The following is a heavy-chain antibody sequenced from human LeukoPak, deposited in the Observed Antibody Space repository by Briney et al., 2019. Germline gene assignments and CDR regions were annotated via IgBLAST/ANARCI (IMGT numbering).Heavy chain of an antibody. CDR3: ARTSSWYYYYYMDV. CDR1: GYTFTGYY. J-gene: IGHJ6*03. V-gene: IGHV1-2*02. Sequence: ASVKVSCKASGYTFTGYYMHWVRQAPGQGLEWMGWINPNSGGTNYAQKFQGRVTMTRDTSISTAYMELSRLRSDDTAVYYCARTSSWYYYYYMDVWGKGTTVTVSS. CDR2: INPNSGGT.